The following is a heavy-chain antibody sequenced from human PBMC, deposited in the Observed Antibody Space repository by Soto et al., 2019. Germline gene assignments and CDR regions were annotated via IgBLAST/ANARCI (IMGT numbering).Heavy chain of an antibody. J-gene: IGHJ4*02. Sequence: QVPLVQSGAEVKKPGASVKVSCKASGYTFTSYGISWVRQAPGQGLEWMGWISAYNGNTNYAQKLQGRVTMTTDTSTSTAYMELRSLRSDDTAVYYCARMIRYFDWLFQYYFDYWGQGTLVTVSS. CDR3: ARMIRYFDWLFQYYFDY. CDR1: GYTFTSYG. CDR2: ISAYNGNT. V-gene: IGHV1-18*01. D-gene: IGHD3-9*01.